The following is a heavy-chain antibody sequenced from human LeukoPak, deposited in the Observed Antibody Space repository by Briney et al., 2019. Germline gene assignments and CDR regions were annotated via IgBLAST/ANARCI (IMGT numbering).Heavy chain of an antibody. CDR3: VTSTYSSGWYNWFDP. J-gene: IGHJ5*02. V-gene: IGHV4-61*02. CDR1: GGSISSGSYY. D-gene: IGHD6-19*01. CDR2: IYTSGST. Sequence: SETLSLTCTVSGGSISSGSYYWSWIRQPAGKGLEWIGRIYTSGSTNYNPSLESRVTISVDTSRNQFSLKLSSVTAADTAVYYCVTSTYSSGWYNWFDPWGQGTLVTVSS.